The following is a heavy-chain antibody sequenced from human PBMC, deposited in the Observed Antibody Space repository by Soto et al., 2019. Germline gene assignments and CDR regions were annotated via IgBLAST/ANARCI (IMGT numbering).Heavy chain of an antibody. CDR3: ASAPEYFYDSSGSDAFDI. CDR1: GYSISSGYY. D-gene: IGHD3-22*01. V-gene: IGHV4-38-2*01. CDR2: IYHSGST. J-gene: IGHJ3*02. Sequence: SETLSLTCAVSGYSISSGYYWGWIRQPPGKGLEWIGSIYHSGSTYYNPSLKSRVTISVDTSKNQFSLKLSSVTAADTAVYYCASAPEYFYDSSGSDAFDIWGQGTMVTVSS.